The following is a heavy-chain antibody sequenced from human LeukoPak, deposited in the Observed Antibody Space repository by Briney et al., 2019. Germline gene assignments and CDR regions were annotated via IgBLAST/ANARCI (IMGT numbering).Heavy chain of an antibody. D-gene: IGHD3-10*01. CDR2: ISYDGSNK. CDR1: GFTFSSYA. J-gene: IGHJ4*02. Sequence: GGSLRLTCAASGFTFSSYAMHWVRQAPGKGLEWVAVISYDGSNKYYADSVKGRFTISRDNSKNTLYLQMNSLRAEDTAVYYCARDALLWFGERSDYWGQGALVTVSS. CDR3: ARDALLWFGERSDY. V-gene: IGHV3-30-3*01.